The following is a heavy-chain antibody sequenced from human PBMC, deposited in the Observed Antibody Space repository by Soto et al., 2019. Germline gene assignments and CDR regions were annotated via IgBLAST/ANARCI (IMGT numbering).Heavy chain of an antibody. Sequence: TLSLTCTVSGGSISSGNYYWSWIRQPPGKGLEWIGFISYSGSTYYSTSLKSRVTISVDTSKSQFSLKLSSVTAADTAVYYCARANRDGYNYGVSFDYWGQGTLVTVSS. V-gene: IGHV4-30-4*01. CDR3: ARANRDGYNYGVSFDY. CDR1: GGSISSGNYY. J-gene: IGHJ4*02. CDR2: ISYSGST. D-gene: IGHD5-12*01.